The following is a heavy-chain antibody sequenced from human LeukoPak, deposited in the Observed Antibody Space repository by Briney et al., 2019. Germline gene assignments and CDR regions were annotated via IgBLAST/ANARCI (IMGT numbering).Heavy chain of an antibody. Sequence: SGTLSLTCSVSGDSIGGFYWSWIRQPAGKGLEWIGRIYTSGSTNYNPSLKSRVTMSVDTSQNQFSLKLSSVTAADTAVYYCARDVIAAPGTADYWGQGTLVTVSS. CDR1: GDSIGGFY. J-gene: IGHJ4*02. CDR2: IYTSGST. CDR3: ARDVIAAPGTADY. D-gene: IGHD6-13*01. V-gene: IGHV4-4*07.